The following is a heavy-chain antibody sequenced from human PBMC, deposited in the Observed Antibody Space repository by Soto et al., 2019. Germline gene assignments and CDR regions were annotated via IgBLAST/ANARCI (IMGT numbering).Heavy chain of an antibody. CDR1: GHSLSSGGYD. V-gene: IGHV4-31*03. CDR3: ARDWGSSGWPN. Sequence: PSETLSLTCTVSGHSLSSGGYDWSWIRQHPGKGLEWVGYIYFTGSTLYNPSLKSRLAMSLDTSKNQFSLRLTSVTAADTAVYFCARDWGSSGWPNWGQGTLVTVSS. D-gene: IGHD6-19*01. CDR2: IYFTGST. J-gene: IGHJ4*02.